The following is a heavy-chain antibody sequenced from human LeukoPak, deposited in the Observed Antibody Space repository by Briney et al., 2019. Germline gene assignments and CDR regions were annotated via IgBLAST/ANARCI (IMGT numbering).Heavy chain of an antibody. D-gene: IGHD4-11*01. CDR3: ARFSGSHYRDPFDI. CDR1: GFTVSSTY. V-gene: IGHV3-53*01. Sequence: PGGPLRLSCEASGFTVSSTYMTWVRQAPGKGLDWVSVIYAGASTSYAESVKGRFTISRANSDNTLFLQMSSLRADDTAIYYCARFSGSHYRDPFDIWGQGTMVTVSS. J-gene: IGHJ3*02. CDR2: IYAGAST.